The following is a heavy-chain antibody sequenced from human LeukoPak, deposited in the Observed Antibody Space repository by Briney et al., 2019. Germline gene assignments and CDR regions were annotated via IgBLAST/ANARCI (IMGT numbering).Heavy chain of an antibody. D-gene: IGHD4-17*01. Sequence: PSETLSLTCTVSGGSISSTSNYWGWIRQPPGRGLEWIGSIYYSGGTYYNPSVKSRVTVSVDTSKNQFSLKLTSVTAADTALYYCARARTVTTPLRARHEAFDIWGQGTMVTVSS. V-gene: IGHV4-39*01. CDR2: IYYSGGT. CDR3: ARARTVTTPLRARHEAFDI. J-gene: IGHJ3*02. CDR1: GGSISSTSNY.